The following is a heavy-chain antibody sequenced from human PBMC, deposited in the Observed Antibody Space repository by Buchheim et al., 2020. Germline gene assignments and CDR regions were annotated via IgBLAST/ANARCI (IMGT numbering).Heavy chain of an antibody. CDR3: ARHLSGFDAFDI. CDR2: IYRSVNT. D-gene: IGHD6-19*01. Sequence: QVQLQESGPGLVKPSGTLSLTCAVSGDSISSNYWWSWVRQFPGKGLEWIREIYRSVNTNYNPSLRSRLTISLDKSNKHFSLRLSSVTGADTAVYYCARHLSGFDAFDIWGQGT. CDR1: GDSISSNYW. V-gene: IGHV4-4*02. J-gene: IGHJ3*02.